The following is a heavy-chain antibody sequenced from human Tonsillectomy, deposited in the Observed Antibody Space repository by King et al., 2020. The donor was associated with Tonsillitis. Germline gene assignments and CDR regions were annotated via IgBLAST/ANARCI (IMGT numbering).Heavy chain of an antibody. Sequence: QLVESGGGVVQAGRSLRLSCAASGFTFSSYGMHWVRQAPGKGLEWVAVIWYDGSNKYYADSVKGRFTISRDNSKNTLYLQMNSLRAEDTAVYYCAGAAARYYNFWSGYYAPNNWFDRWGQGTLVTVSS. V-gene: IGHV3-33*01. D-gene: IGHD3-3*01. J-gene: IGHJ5*02. CDR1: GFTFSSYG. CDR2: IWYDGSNK. CDR3: AGAAARYYNFWSGYYAPNNWFDR.